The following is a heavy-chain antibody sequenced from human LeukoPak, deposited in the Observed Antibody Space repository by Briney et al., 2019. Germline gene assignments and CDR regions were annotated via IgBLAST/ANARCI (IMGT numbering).Heavy chain of an antibody. D-gene: IGHD6-19*01. CDR1: GYTFTSYG. J-gene: IGHJ1*01. Sequence: ASVKVSCKASGYTFTSYGISWVRQAPGQGLEWMGWISAYNGNTNYAQKLQGRVTMTTDTSTSTAYMELRSLRSDDTAVYYCARQGRTWQWLVVGYFQHWGQGTLVTVSS. V-gene: IGHV1-18*01. CDR2: ISAYNGNT. CDR3: ARQGRTWQWLVVGYFQH.